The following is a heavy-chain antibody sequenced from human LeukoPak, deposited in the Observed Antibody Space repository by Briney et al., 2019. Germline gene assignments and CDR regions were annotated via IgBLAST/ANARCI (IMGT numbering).Heavy chain of an antibody. CDR1: GFTFNSYV. D-gene: IGHD1-1*01. CDR2: ISGSSGST. V-gene: IGHV3-23*01. CDR3: GTGSTVYYFDY. Sequence: GGSLRLSCAASGFTFNSYVMSWVRQAPGKGLEWVLAISGSSGSTYYAGSVRGRFTISRDNSKNTLYLQMNSLRAEDRAVYYCGTGSTVYYFDYWGQGTLVTVSS. J-gene: IGHJ4*02.